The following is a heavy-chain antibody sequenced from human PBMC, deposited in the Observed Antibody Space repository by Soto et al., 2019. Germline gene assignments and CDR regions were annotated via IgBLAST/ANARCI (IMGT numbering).Heavy chain of an antibody. J-gene: IGHJ4*02. D-gene: IGHD1-26*01. CDR1: GGSISSNNW. CDR2: IFHSGST. Sequence: QVQLRESGPGLVKPSGTLSLTCAVSGGSISSNNWWSWVRQPPGKGLEWIGEIFHSGSTYYSPSLKSRVTISVDKSKKYFSLNLTSVTAADTAVYYCARVYSGSYSDSWGQGTLVTVSS. CDR3: ARVYSGSYSDS. V-gene: IGHV4-4*02.